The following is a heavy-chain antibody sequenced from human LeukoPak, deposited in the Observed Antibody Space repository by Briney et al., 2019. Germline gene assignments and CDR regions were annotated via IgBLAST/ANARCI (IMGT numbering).Heavy chain of an antibody. D-gene: IGHD3-10*01. CDR2: ITPTGST. CDR1: GFIFSNYD. V-gene: IGHV4-34*01. CDR3: ARRWVSSYGPDA. J-gene: IGHJ5*02. Sequence: MTGGSLRLSCEASGFIFSNYDMRWVRQPPGKGLEWIGEITPTGSTNYNPSLKSRLTMSVDTSKNQFSLKLRSVTAADTAVYYCARRWVSSYGPDAWGQGNLVSVSS.